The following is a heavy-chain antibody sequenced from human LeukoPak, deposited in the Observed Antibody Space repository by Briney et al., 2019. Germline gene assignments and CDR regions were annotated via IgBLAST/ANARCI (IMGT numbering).Heavy chain of an antibody. CDR2: IIPILGIA. V-gene: IGHV1-69*04. J-gene: IGHJ3*02. CDR1: GGTLSSYA. Sequence: GSSVKVSCKASGGTLSSYAISWVRQAPGQGLEWMGRIIPILGIANYAQKFQGRVTITADKSTSTAYMELSSLRSEDTAVYYYARVAANKPGYYYGSGRDIWGQGTMVTVSS. CDR3: ARVAANKPGYYYGSGRDI. D-gene: IGHD3-10*01.